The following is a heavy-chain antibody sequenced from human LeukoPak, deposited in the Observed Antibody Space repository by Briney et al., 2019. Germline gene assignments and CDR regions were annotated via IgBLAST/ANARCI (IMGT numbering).Heavy chain of an antibody. V-gene: IGHV1-69*04. J-gene: IGHJ5*02. CDR1: GGTFSSYA. D-gene: IGHD6-13*01. CDR2: IIPILGIA. CDR3: ARDIGGDIAAAGNWFDP. Sequence: SVKVSCKASGGTFSSYAISWVRQAPGQGLEWMGRIIPILGIANYAQKFQGRVTITADKSTSTAYMELSSLRSEDTAVYYCARDIGGDIAAAGNWFDPWGQGTLVTVSS.